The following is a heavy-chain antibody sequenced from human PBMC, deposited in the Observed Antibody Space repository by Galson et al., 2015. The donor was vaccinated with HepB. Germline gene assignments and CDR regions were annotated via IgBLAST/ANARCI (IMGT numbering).Heavy chain of an antibody. D-gene: IGHD3-10*02. Sequence: SLRLSCAASGFTFSVYAMHWVRQAPGKGLEWVATISDDGSAKFYADSVKGRFTISRDNSKNTLYLQMNSLRSDDTAVYYCARDSYLRRRGSFHHWGQGTLVTVSS. CDR2: ISDDGSAK. V-gene: IGHV3-30*04. CDR1: GFTFSVYA. CDR3: ARDSYLRRRGSFHH. J-gene: IGHJ1*01.